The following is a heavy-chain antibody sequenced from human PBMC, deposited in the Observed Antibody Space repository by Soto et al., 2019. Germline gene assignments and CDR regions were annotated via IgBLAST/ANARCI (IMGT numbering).Heavy chain of an antibody. V-gene: IGHV1-2*02. Sequence: QVQLVQSGAEVKKPGASVRVSCKASGYTLTDFFMHWVRQAPGQGLGWMGWISPTNGGTNYAQKFQGRVTMTRDTSISAAYMELSSLRSDDTAMYYCARGSPSLPSDYWGQGTLVTVSS. D-gene: IGHD2-15*01. CDR3: ARGSPSLPSDY. CDR1: GYTLTDFF. J-gene: IGHJ4*02. CDR2: ISPTNGGT.